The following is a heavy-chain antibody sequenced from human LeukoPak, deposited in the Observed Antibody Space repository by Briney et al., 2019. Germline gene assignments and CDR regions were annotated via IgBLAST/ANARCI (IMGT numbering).Heavy chain of an antibody. J-gene: IGHJ4*02. D-gene: IGHD3-16*02. CDR3: AREYLGGYLIY. CDR2: TYYRPKWFN. CDR1: GESVSSNNAA. Sequence: SQTLSLTCAISGESVSSNNAAWTWIRQSPSRGLEWLGRTYYRPKWFNDYAVSVKSRITINPDTSKNQLFLQLNSVTPEDTAVYYCAREYLGGYLIYWGQGTLVTVSS. V-gene: IGHV6-1*01.